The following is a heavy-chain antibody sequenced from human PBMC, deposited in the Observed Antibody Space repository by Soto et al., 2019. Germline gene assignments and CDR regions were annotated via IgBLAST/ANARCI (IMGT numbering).Heavy chain of an antibody. D-gene: IGHD5-12*01. V-gene: IGHV1-2*02. CDR2: INPNSGGT. CDR3: ARDWNIVAPEFDY. Sequence: ASVQVSCKASGYTFTGYYMHWVRQAPGQGLEWMGWINPNSGGTNYAPEFQGRVTMTRDTSISTAYMELTTLTSDDTAVYYCARDWNIVAPEFDYWGQGTLVTVSS. J-gene: IGHJ4*02. CDR1: GYTFTGYY.